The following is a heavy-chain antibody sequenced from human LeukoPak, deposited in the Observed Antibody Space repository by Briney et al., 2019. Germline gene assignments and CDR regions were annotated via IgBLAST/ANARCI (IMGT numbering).Heavy chain of an antibody. CDR2: MNPNSGNT. Sequence: ASVKVSCKESGYTFTGYYMHWVRQATGQGLEWMGWMNPNSGNTGYAQKFQGRVTMTRNTSISTAYMELSSLRSEDTAVYYCARSDILTGYYYYYGMDVWGQGTTVTVSS. D-gene: IGHD3-9*01. CDR1: GYTFTGYY. CDR3: ARSDILTGYYYYYGMDV. V-gene: IGHV1-8*02. J-gene: IGHJ6*02.